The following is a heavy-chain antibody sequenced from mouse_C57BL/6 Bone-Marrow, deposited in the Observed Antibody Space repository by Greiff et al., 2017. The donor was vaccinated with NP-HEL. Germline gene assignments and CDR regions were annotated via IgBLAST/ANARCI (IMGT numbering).Heavy chain of an antibody. D-gene: IGHD1-1*01. J-gene: IGHJ4*01. CDR1: GYTFTSYW. CDR3: ARVGFITTASMDY. Sequence: QVQLQQSGAELVKPGASVKLSCKASGYTFTSYWMHWVKQRPGQGLEWIGMIHPNSGSTNYNEKFKSKATLTVDKSSSTAYMQLSSLTSEDSAVYYCARVGFITTASMDYWGQGTSVTVSS. CDR2: IHPNSGST. V-gene: IGHV1-64*01.